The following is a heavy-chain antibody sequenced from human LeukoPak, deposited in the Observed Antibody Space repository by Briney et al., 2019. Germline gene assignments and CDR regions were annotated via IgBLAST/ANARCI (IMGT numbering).Heavy chain of an antibody. D-gene: IGHD2-21*02. CDR1: GYGFSIYW. CDR3: SRWVTADRGKKDAFDI. J-gene: IGHJ3*02. V-gene: IGHV5-51*01. CDR2: IFPGDSDT. Sequence: GESLKISCKTSGYGFSIYWIGWVRQMPGQGLEWMGIIFPGDSDTRYSPSFQGQVTISADKSISTAYLQWNSLKASDTAMYYCSRWVTADRGKKDAFDIWGQGTMVTVSS.